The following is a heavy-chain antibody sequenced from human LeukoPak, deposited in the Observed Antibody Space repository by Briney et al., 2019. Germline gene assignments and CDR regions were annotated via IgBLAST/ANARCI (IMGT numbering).Heavy chain of an antibody. CDR1: GFTFSSYA. CDR2: LRGSGDST. CDR3: AKGATTTVTSVFDL. D-gene: IGHD4-17*01. Sequence: GGSLRLSCAASGFTFSSYAMNWVRQAPGKGLEWVSGLRGSGDSTSYADSVKGRFTISRDNSKNTLYLQMNSLRAEDTAVYYCAKGATTTVTSVFDLWGQGTMVTVSS. J-gene: IGHJ3*01. V-gene: IGHV3-23*01.